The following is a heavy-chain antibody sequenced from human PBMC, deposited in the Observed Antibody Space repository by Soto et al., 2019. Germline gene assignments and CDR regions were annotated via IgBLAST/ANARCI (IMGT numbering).Heavy chain of an antibody. V-gene: IGHV3-23*01. CDR1: GFTFSSYA. Sequence: VGSLRLSCAASGFTFSSYAMSWVRQAPGKGLEWVSAISGSGGSTYYADSVKGRFTISRDNSKNTLYLQMNSLRAEDTAVYYCANIQLWGDYYYYYMDVWGKGTTVTVS. CDR2: ISGSGGST. CDR3: ANIQLWGDYYYYYMDV. D-gene: IGHD5-18*01. J-gene: IGHJ6*03.